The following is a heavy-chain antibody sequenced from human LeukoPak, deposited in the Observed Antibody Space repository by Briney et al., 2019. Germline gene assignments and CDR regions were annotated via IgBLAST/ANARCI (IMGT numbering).Heavy chain of an antibody. J-gene: IGHJ4*02. CDR3: ARTLAVSIFDY. V-gene: IGHV3-7*01. Sequence: GGSLRLSCAASRFTFSNYWMSWVRQAPGKGLEWVANTKEDGSEKYYVDSVKGRFTISRDNAKNSLYLQMNSLRAEDTDVYYCARTLAVSIFDYWGQGTLVTVSS. CDR2: TKEDGSEK. CDR1: RFTFSNYW. D-gene: IGHD2-15*01.